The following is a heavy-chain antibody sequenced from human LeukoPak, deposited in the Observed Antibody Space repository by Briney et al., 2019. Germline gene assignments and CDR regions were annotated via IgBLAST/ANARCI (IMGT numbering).Heavy chain of an antibody. D-gene: IGHD5-18*01. Sequence: EASVKVSCKASGGTFSSYAISWVRQAPGQGLEWMGRIIPILGIANYAQKFQGRVTITADKSTSTAYMELSSLRSEDTAVYYCARGASYGSPYVDYWGQGTLVTVSS. CDR2: IIPILGIA. CDR1: GGTFSSYA. J-gene: IGHJ4*02. CDR3: ARGASYGSPYVDY. V-gene: IGHV1-69*04.